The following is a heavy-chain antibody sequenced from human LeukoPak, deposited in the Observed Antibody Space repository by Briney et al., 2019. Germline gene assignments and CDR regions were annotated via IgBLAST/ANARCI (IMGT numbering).Heavy chain of an antibody. CDR3: VSSTGQQLIPYDY. D-gene: IGHD6-13*01. CDR2: IYGAGAA. Sequence: GGSLRLSCAASGINVSANHMTWIRQAPGKGLEWVSLIYGAGAAYYAESVRGRFIISRDNSKNTLFLQMNSLRAEDTAVYYCVSSTGQQLIPYDYWGQGTHVAVSS. V-gene: IGHV3-66*02. J-gene: IGHJ4*02. CDR1: GINVSANH.